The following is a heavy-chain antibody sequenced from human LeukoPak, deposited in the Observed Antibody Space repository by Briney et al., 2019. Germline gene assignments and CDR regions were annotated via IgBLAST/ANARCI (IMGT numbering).Heavy chain of an antibody. CDR2: IYYSGST. CDR3: ARLGRSSTSCYYFYYYYMDV. D-gene: IGHD2-2*01. J-gene: IGHJ6*03. Sequence: SETLSLTCTVSGGSISSFYWSWIRQPPGKGLEWIGYIYYSGSTNYNPSLKSRVTISVDTSKNQFSLKMSSVTAADTAVYYCARLGRSSTSCYYFYYYYMDVWGKGTTVTVSS. CDR1: GGSISSFY. V-gene: IGHV4-59*01.